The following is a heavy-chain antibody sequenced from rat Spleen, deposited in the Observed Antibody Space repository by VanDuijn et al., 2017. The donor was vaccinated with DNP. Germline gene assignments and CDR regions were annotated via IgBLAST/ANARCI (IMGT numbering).Heavy chain of an antibody. Sequence: EVQVVESGGGLVQPGGSLKLSCRASGFTFSEYAMAWVRQAPKKGLDWVATISFDGSRTYYRDSVKGRFTISRDNAKSILYLQMDSLRSEDTATFYCTTDFERGYWGQGVMVTVSS. J-gene: IGHJ2*01. CDR3: TTDFERGY. CDR2: ISFDGSRT. V-gene: IGHV5S10*01. CDR1: GFTFSEYA. D-gene: IGHD1-11*01.